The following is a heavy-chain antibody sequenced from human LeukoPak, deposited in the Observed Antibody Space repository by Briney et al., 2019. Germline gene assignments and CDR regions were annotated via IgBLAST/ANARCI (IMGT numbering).Heavy chain of an antibody. CDR1: GGSFSGYY. CDR3: ARLRWLPNWFDP. V-gene: IGHV4-34*01. J-gene: IGHJ5*02. CDR2: INHSGST. D-gene: IGHD4-23*01. Sequence: SETLSLTCAVYGGSFSGYYWSWIRQPPGKGLEWIGEINHSGSTNYNPSLKSRVTISVDTSKNQFSLKLSSVTAADTAVYYCARLRWLPNWFDPWGQGTLATVSS.